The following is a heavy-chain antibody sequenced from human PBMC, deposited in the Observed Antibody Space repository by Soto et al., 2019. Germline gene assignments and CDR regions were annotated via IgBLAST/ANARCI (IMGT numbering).Heavy chain of an antibody. CDR1: GGSFSGYY. CDR3: ASQACMTTVTTGRVCWFDP. V-gene: IGHV4-34*01. CDR2: INHSGST. J-gene: IGHJ5*02. Sequence: SETLSLTCAVYGGSFSGYYWSWIRQPPGKGLEWIGEINHSGSTNYNPSLKSRVTISVDTSKNQFSLKLSSVTAADTAVYYCASQACMTTVTTGRVCWFDPWGQGTLVTVSS. D-gene: IGHD4-17*01.